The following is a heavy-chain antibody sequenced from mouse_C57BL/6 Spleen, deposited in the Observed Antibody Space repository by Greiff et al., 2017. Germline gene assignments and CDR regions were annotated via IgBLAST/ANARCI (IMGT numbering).Heavy chain of an antibody. CDR2: IDPSDSET. Sequence: VQLQQPGAELVRPGSSVKLSCKASGYNFTSYWMHWVKQRPIQGLEWIGNIDPSDSETHYNQKFKDKATLTVDKSSSTAYMQLSSLTSEDSAVYYCAYRNYPRYFDVWGTGTTVTVSS. CDR3: AYRNYPRYFDV. J-gene: IGHJ1*03. V-gene: IGHV1-52*01. CDR1: GYNFTSYW. D-gene: IGHD2-5*01.